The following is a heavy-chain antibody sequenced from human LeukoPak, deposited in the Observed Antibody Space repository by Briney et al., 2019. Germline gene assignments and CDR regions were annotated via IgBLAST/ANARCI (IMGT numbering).Heavy chain of an antibody. J-gene: IGHJ4*02. Sequence: GGPLRLSCAASGFTFSSCAMNWVRQAQGKGLEWAPVISDGVLTTYYADSVRGRFTISRDNSKNTLYLQMNSLRAEDTAVYYCAHLPAQNWLSRDYWGQGTLVTVSS. CDR2: ISDGVLTT. CDR3: AHLPAQNWLSRDY. V-gene: IGHV3-23*01. CDR1: GFTFSSCA. D-gene: IGHD6-19*01.